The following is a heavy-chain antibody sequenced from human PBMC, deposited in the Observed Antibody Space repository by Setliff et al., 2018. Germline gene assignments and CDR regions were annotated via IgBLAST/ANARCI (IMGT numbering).Heavy chain of an antibody. CDR2: ISGYNSNT. CDR1: GFTFKTYS. CDR3: ATFRGYTYGYDY. Sequence: ASVKVSCKASGFTFKTYSFSWIRQAPGQGLEWVGWISGYNSNTIYAQNLQGRVTMTTDASTNTAYMELRSLGSDDTAVYYCATFRGYTYGYDYWGQGTLVTVSS. V-gene: IGHV1-18*01. D-gene: IGHD5-18*01. J-gene: IGHJ4*02.